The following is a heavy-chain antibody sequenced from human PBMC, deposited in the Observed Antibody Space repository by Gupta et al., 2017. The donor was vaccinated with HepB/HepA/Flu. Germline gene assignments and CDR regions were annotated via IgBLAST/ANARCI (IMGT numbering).Heavy chain of an antibody. J-gene: IGHJ3*02. V-gene: IGHV1-46*01. Sequence: QVQLVQSGAEVKKPGASVKDSCKASGYTFSNYYMHWVRQAPGQGLEWVGIINPSGGATSYGRNVQGRATMTKDTSTSTVYMELSSLRSEDTAIYYCARRVGATNRDAFDIWGQGTLVTVSS. D-gene: IGHD1-26*01. CDR2: INPSGGAT. CDR3: ARRVGATNRDAFDI. CDR1: GYTFSNYY.